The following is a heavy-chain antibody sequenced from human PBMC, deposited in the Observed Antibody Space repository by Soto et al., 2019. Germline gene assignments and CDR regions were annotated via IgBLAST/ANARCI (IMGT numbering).Heavy chain of an antibody. V-gene: IGHV4-59*01. J-gene: IGHJ6*02. CDR3: ARGIEGWYQGRYYYGMDV. Sequence: SETLSLTCTVSGGSISSYYWSWIRQPPGKGLEWIGYIYQSGSTNYSPSLKSRVAISVDTSTNQVSLKLSSVTAADTAVYYCARGIEGWYQGRYYYGMDVWGQGTTVTVSS. CDR2: IYQSGST. CDR1: GGSISSYY. D-gene: IGHD6-19*01.